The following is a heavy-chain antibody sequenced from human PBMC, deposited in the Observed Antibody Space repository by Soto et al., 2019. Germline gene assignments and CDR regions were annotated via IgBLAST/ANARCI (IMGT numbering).Heavy chain of an antibody. CDR3: ARQIGRGSWSLDH. CDR1: GGSISSSDYW. V-gene: IGHV4-39*01. D-gene: IGHD6-13*01. CDR2: IYYSGST. Sequence: QLQLQESGPGLVKPAETLSLTCTVSGGSISSSDYWWGWIRQPPGKGLEWIGSIYYSGSTHYIPSLQSRVIMSVDKSQNQFSLRLSSVTAADTAVYYCARQIGRGSWSLDHWGQGTLVTVSS. J-gene: IGHJ4*02.